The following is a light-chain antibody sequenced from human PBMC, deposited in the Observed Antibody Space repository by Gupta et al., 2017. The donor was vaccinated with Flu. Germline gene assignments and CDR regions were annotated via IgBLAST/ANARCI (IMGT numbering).Light chain of an antibody. CDR2: EVD. V-gene: IGLV2-14*01. J-gene: IGLJ2*01. CDR1: SSDIGAYNY. CDR3: SSYSGSSTL. Sequence: QSALTQPASVSGSPGQSITISCTGTSSDIGAYNYAAWYQQHPGKAPKLIIFEVDNRPSGVSNRISGSKSGNTASLTISGLQAEDEAHYYCSSYSGSSTLFGGGTKLTVL.